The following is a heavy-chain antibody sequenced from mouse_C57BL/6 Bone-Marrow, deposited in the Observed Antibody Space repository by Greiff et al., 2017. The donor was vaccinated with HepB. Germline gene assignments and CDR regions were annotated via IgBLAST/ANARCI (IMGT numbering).Heavy chain of an antibody. CDR1: GFSLTSYG. CDR2: IWSGGST. Sequence: VQLQQSGPGLVQPSQSLSITCTVSGFSLTSYGVHWVRQSPGKGLEWLGVIWSGGSTDYNAAFISRLSISKDNSKSQVFFKKNSLQADDTAKYYCARRGSLNWYFDVWGTGTTVTVSS. D-gene: IGHD6-1*01. V-gene: IGHV2-2*01. CDR3: ARRGSLNWYFDV. J-gene: IGHJ1*03.